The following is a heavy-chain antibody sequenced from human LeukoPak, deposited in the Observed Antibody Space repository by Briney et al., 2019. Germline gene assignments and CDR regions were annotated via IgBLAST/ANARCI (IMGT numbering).Heavy chain of an antibody. J-gene: IGHJ5*02. Sequence: SETLSLTCTVSGGSISGSDYYWGWIRQPPGKEMEWIGHIYHSGTFYFNPSLTSRVTMSVDTSKNQFSLSLTAVTASDTALYDCTRRPNDVCDAGGCYRNYFDPWGQGILVTVSS. D-gene: IGHD2-21*02. V-gene: IGHV4-39*01. CDR1: GGSISGSDYY. CDR2: IYHSGTF. CDR3: TRRPNDVCDAGGCYRNYFDP.